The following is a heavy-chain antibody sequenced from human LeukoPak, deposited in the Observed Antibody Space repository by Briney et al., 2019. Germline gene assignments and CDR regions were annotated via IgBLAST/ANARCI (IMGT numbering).Heavy chain of an antibody. CDR2: IYTTGST. Sequence: NPSGTLSLTCTVSGGSITSYYWSWIRQPAGKGLEWIGRIYTTGSTYYNHFLKSRVTMAVDTSKNQFSLRLSSVTAADTAVYYCARDGFYDSSGYYYNWVFDYWGQGTLVTVSS. V-gene: IGHV4-4*07. J-gene: IGHJ4*02. D-gene: IGHD3-22*01. CDR3: ARDGFYDSSGYYYNWVFDY. CDR1: GGSITSYY.